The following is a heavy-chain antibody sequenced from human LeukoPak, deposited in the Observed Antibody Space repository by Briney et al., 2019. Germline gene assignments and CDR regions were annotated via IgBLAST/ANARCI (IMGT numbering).Heavy chain of an antibody. Sequence: GGSLRLSCAASGFTFSSYAMSWVRQGPGKGLEWVSGIIASGGSTYYADSVKGRFTISRDNSKNTLYLQMNSLRAEDTAVYYCAKVTTVTTEDYWGRGTLVTVSS. CDR1: GFTFSSYA. D-gene: IGHD4-17*01. V-gene: IGHV3-23*01. CDR3: AKVTTVTTEDY. CDR2: IIASGGST. J-gene: IGHJ4*02.